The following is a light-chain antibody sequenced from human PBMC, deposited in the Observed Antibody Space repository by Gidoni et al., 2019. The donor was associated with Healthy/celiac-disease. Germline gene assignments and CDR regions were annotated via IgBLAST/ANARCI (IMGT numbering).Light chain of an antibody. J-gene: IGKJ3*01. CDR2: GAS. Sequence: EIVLTQSPDTLSLSPGERATLSCRASQTVTSNYLAWYQQKPGQAPRLLMYGASPRATGIPDRFSGSGSGTDFTLTISGLEPEDFAVYYCQQYGSSFTFXPXSKVDMK. V-gene: IGKV3-20*01. CDR3: QQYGSSFT. CDR1: QTVTSNY.